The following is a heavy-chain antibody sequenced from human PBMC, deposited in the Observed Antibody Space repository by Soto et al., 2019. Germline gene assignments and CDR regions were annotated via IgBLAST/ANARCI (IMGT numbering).Heavy chain of an antibody. CDR3: ARPTGYSSSWYLGGYYGMDV. CDR1: GFTFSSYG. D-gene: IGHD6-13*01. V-gene: IGHV3-33*01. J-gene: IGHJ6*02. CDR2: IWYDGSNK. Sequence: PGGSLRLSCAASGFTFSSYGMHWVRQAPGKGLEWVAVIWYDGSNKYCADSVKGRFTISRDNSKNTLYLQMNSLRAEDTAVYYCARPTGYSSSWYLGGYYGMDVWGQGTTVTVSS.